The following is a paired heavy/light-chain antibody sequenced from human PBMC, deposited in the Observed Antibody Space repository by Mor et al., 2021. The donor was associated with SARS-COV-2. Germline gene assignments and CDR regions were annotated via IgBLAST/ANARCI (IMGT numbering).Light chain of an antibody. CDR1: QSLVKSDGNSY. CDR3: MQGTDWPALT. CDR2: KVS. J-gene: IGKJ4*01. Sequence: DVVMTQSPLSLPVTLGQPASISCRSSQSLVKSDGNSYLSWFQQRPGQSPRRLIYKVSNRDSGVPDRFSGSGSGSDFTLNITRVEAEDVGVYYCMQGTDWPALTFGGGTKVEIK. V-gene: IGKV2-30*01.
Heavy chain of an antibody. V-gene: IGHV3-11*01. Sequence: QVQLVESGGGLVKPGGSLRLSCAASGFTFSDYYMSWIRQAPGKRLEWVSHISRSGNTIYYADSVKGRFTISRDDAKNSLYLQMTSLRPEDTALYYCVRGPSSSSVDYWGQGTLVTVSS. CDR3: VRGPSSSSVDY. D-gene: IGHD6-19*01. J-gene: IGHJ4*02. CDR1: GFTFSDYY. CDR2: ISRSGNTI.